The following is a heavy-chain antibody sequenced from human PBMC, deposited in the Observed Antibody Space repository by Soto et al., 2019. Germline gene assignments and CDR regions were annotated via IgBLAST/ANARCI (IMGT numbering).Heavy chain of an antibody. CDR2: IWNDGSKQ. V-gene: IGHV3-33*08. CDR1: GFTFSRYG. J-gene: IGHJ5*02. CDR3: ARDDDYEANAIDL. D-gene: IGHD4-17*01. Sequence: VQLVESGGGLVQPGGSLRLSCAASGFTFSRYGMHWVRQAPGKGLEWVAVIWNDGSKQVYDDSVKGRFTISRDNSKNTLYLEMDSLRDEDTSVYYCARDDDYEANAIDLWGQGTLVTVSS.